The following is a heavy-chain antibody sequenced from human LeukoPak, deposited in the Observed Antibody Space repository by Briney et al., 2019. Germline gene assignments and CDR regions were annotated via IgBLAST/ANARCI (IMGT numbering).Heavy chain of an antibody. CDR3: ARDKGTSYPSSFDY. CDR1: GFTFSSYV. J-gene: IGHJ4*02. D-gene: IGHD6-6*01. CDR2: ISYDGSNE. V-gene: IGHV3-30*04. Sequence: GGSLGLSCAASGFTFSSYVMHWVRQAPGKGLEWVAIISYDGSNEYYADSVKGRFTISRDNSKNTLYLQMNSLRAADTAVYYCARDKGTSYPSSFDYWGQGTLVTVSS.